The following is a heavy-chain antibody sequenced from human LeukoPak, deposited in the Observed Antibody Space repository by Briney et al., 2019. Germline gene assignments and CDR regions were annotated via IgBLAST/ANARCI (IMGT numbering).Heavy chain of an antibody. Sequence: PGGSLRLSCAAAGFTFSSYWMSWVRQAPGKGLEWVANIKEDGSEKYYVDSVKGRFTISRDNAKNSLYLQMNSLRAEDTAVYYCARDLGRWEPDDYWGQGTLVTVSS. CDR1: GFTFSSYW. D-gene: IGHD1-26*01. CDR2: IKEDGSEK. J-gene: IGHJ4*02. CDR3: ARDLGRWEPDDY. V-gene: IGHV3-7*01.